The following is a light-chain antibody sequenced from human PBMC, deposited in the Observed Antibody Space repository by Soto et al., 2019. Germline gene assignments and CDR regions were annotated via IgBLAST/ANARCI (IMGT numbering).Light chain of an antibody. J-gene: IGKJ2*01. CDR3: QQYNNWPPYT. Sequence: EIVMTQSPATLSVSPGERATPSARPSRSFGGTLAWYQQKPGQAPGLLIYGASTRATGIPARFSGSGSGTEFTLTISSLQSEDFAVYYCQQYNNWPPYTFGQGTKLEIK. V-gene: IGKV3-15*01. CDR2: GAS. CDR1: RSFGGT.